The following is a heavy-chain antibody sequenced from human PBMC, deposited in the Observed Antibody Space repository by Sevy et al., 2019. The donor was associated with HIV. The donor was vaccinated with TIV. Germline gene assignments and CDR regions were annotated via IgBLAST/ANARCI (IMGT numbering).Heavy chain of an antibody. Sequence: ASVKVSCKASGDTFTSSGINWVRQAPGQGPEWMGGIMTVFGTTHYAQRFQGRVTIIADKSTNTVYMELRSLRSEDTAVYYCARDVGNVVVVPAPVGWFDRWGQGTLVTVSS. CDR2: IMTVFGTT. CDR1: GDTFTSSG. V-gene: IGHV1-69*06. J-gene: IGHJ5*02. D-gene: IGHD2-2*01. CDR3: ARDVGNVVVVPAPVGWFDR.